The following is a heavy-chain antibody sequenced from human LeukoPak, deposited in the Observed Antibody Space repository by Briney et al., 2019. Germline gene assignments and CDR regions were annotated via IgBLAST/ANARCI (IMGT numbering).Heavy chain of an antibody. D-gene: IGHD3-16*01. CDR3: ARGGGLDV. Sequence: PGGSLRLSCAASGFTFSSYWMNWARQAPGKGLEWVASINHNGNVNYYVDSVKGRLTISRDNAKNSLYLQMSNLRAEDPAVYFWARGGGLDVWGQGATVTVSS. J-gene: IGHJ6*02. CDR2: INHNGNVN. V-gene: IGHV3-7*03. CDR1: GFTFSSYW.